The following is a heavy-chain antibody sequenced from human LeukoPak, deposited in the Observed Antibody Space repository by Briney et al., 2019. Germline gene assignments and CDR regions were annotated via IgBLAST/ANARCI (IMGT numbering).Heavy chain of an antibody. CDR3: AKDLRYCSSTSCYTDYFDY. CDR1: GFTFSSYA. V-gene: IGHV3-23*01. J-gene: IGHJ4*02. D-gene: IGHD2-2*01. Sequence: GGSLRLPCAASGFTFSSYAMSWVRQAPGRGLEWVSAISGSGGSTYYADSVRGRFTISRDNSKNTLYLQMNSLRAEDTAVYYCAKDLRYCSSTSCYTDYFDYWGQGTLVTVSS. CDR2: ISGSGGST.